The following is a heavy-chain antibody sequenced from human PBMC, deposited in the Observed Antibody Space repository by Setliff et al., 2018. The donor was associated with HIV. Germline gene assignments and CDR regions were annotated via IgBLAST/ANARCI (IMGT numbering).Heavy chain of an antibody. J-gene: IGHJ6*02. V-gene: IGHV4-34*01. CDR3: ARQRVTSSGYYYDGMDV. CDR1: GTSFSDYE. CDR2: INHSGGT. Sequence: PSETLSLTCAGYGTSFSDYEWTWVRQTPGKGLEWIGEINHSGGTNYNPSLKSRVTISVDTSKSQFSLRLTSVTPADTAVYYCARQRVTSSGYYYDGMDVWGQGTTVTV. D-gene: IGHD3-3*01.